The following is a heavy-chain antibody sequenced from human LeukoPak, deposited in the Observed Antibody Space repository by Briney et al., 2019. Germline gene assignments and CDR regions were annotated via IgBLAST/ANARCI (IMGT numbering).Heavy chain of an antibody. CDR1: AGSISSYY. J-gene: IGHJ6*02. V-gene: IGHV4-59*08. CDR3: ARHQGYYGMDV. CDR2: IYYSGST. Sequence: SETLSLTCTVSAGSISSYYWSWIRQPPGKGLEWIGYIYYSGSTDYNPSLKSRVTISVDTSKNQFSLKLSSVTAADTAVYYCARHQGYYGMDVWGQGTTVTVSS.